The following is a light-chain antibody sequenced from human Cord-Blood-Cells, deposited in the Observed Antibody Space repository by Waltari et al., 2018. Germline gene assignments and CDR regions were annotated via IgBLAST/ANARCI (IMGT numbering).Light chain of an antibody. CDR1: QSVSSY. CDR2: VAS. CDR3: QQRSNWPIT. J-gene: IGKJ5*01. Sequence: EIVLTQSPATLSLSPGERATLSCRASQSVSSYLAWYHKKPGQAPRLLSYVASNRATGIPASFSGSGSGTDFTLTSSSLEPEDFAVYYCQQRSNWPITFGQGTRLEIK. V-gene: IGKV3-11*01.